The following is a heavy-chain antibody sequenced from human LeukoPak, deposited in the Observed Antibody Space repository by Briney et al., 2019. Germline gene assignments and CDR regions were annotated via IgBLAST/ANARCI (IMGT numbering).Heavy chain of an antibody. CDR1: GYTFIDYY. Sequence: ASVKVSCKASGYTFIDYYIHWVRQAPGQGLEWMGWINPINGGPYYAQKFQGRVTMTRDTSINTAYVELSGLTSDDTAVYYCARRLSTWSEGWFDPWGQGTLVTVSS. D-gene: IGHD6-13*01. V-gene: IGHV1-2*02. CDR2: INPINGGP. J-gene: IGHJ5*02. CDR3: ARRLSTWSEGWFDP.